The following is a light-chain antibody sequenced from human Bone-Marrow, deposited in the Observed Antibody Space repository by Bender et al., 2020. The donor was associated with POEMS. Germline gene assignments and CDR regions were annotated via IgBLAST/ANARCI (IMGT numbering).Light chain of an antibody. Sequence: QSPLTQPASVSGSPGQSLTISCTGTSSDVGTYNYVSWYQQHPGEVPKLMIYDVSNRPSGVSNRFSGSKSGNTASLTISGLQAEDEADYFCTSYTSTSTVLFGGGTKLTVL. J-gene: IGLJ2*01. CDR2: DVS. CDR3: TSYTSTSTVL. CDR1: SSDVGTYNY. V-gene: IGLV2-14*01.